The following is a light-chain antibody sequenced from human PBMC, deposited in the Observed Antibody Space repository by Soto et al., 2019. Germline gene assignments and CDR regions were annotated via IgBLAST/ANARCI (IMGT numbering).Light chain of an antibody. CDR1: QGIRND. Sequence: AIPRTQGPSSLSASVGDRVTITSRSSQGIRNDLGWYQQKPGKAPKLLIYAASSLQSGVPSRFSGSGSGTDFTLTISSLQPEDFATYYCHQDYNYPWTFGQGTKVDIK. CDR2: AAS. CDR3: HQDYNYPWT. V-gene: IGKV1-6*01. J-gene: IGKJ1*01.